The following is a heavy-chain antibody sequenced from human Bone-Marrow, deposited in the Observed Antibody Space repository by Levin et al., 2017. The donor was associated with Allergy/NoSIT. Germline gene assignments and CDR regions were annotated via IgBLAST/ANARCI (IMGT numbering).Heavy chain of an antibody. CDR2: ITWNSRSI. CDR3: AKDIEGSDWSLFDS. J-gene: IGHJ4*02. V-gene: IGHV3-9*01. CDR1: GFTFGAYA. Sequence: SCAASGFTFGAYAMHWVRRSPGKGLEWVSGITWNSRSIVYADSVKGRFTISRDNAKNSLYLQMNSLRPEDTAVYYCAKDIEGSDWSLFDSWGQGILVTVSS. D-gene: IGHD3-9*01.